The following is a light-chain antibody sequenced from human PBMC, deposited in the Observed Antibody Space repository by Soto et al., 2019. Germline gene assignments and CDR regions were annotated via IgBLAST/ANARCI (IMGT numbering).Light chain of an antibody. Sequence: QSVLTQPRSVSGSPGQSVTISCTGTSSDVGGYDFVSWYQHHPGKAPKLMIYDVSRRPSGVPDRFSGSKSGNTASLTVSGLQAEDEADYYCCSYAGSYTYVFGTGTKV. V-gene: IGLV2-11*01. J-gene: IGLJ1*01. CDR3: CSYAGSYTYV. CDR1: SSDVGGYDF. CDR2: DVS.